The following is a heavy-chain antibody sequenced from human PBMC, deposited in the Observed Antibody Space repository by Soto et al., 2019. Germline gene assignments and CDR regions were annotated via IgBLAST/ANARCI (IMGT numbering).Heavy chain of an antibody. Sequence: SETLSLTCTVSGGSISSYYWSWIRQPPGKGLEWIGYIYYSGSTNYNPSLKSRVTISVDTSKNQFSLKLSSVTAADTAVYYCARAARWHGVYGYWGQGTLVTVSS. D-gene: IGHD3-10*01. CDR3: ARAARWHGVYGY. CDR1: GGSISSYY. J-gene: IGHJ4*02. V-gene: IGHV4-59*01. CDR2: IYYSGST.